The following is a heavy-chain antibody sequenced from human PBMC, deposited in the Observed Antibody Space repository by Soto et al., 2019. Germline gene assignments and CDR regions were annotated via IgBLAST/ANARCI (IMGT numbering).Heavy chain of an antibody. CDR1: GFTFSSYA. J-gene: IGHJ6*02. Sequence: GGSLRLSCAASGFTFSSYAMSWVRQAPGKGLEWVSAISGSGGSTYYADSVKGRFTISRDNSKNTLYLQMNSLRAEDTAVYYCAKGPDSSGWLGYYYYGMDVWGQGTTVTVSS. V-gene: IGHV3-23*01. CDR3: AKGPDSSGWLGYYYYGMDV. D-gene: IGHD6-19*01. CDR2: ISGSGGST.